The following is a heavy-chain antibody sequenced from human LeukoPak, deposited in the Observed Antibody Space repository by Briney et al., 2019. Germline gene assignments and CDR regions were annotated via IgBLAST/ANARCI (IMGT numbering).Heavy chain of an antibody. V-gene: IGHV4-59*08. J-gene: IGHJ6*02. Sequence: SETLSLTCTVSGGSISSYYWSWIRQPPGKGLEWIGYIYYSGSTNYNPSLKSRVTISVDTSKNQFSLKLSSVTAADTAVYYCARADLEMATISPNYYYGMDVWGQGTTVTVSS. CDR3: ARADLEMATISPNYYYGMDV. CDR2: IYYSGST. CDR1: GGSISSYY. D-gene: IGHD5-12*01.